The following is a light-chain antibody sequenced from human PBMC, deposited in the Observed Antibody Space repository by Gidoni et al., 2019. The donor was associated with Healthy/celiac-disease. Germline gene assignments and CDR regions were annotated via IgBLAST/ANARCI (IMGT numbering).Light chain of an antibody. J-gene: IGKJ4*01. CDR1: QSISSY. CDR2: DAS. V-gene: IGKV3-11*01. Sequence: EIVSPQPPAPLSLSPGETATLSCRASQSISSYLAWYQQKPGHAPSLLIYDASTRSTGIPARFSGGGSGTVFTHTISGLEHDDVAFYCSQRLRNWFTFGEGTKVEIK. CDR3: QRLRNWFT.